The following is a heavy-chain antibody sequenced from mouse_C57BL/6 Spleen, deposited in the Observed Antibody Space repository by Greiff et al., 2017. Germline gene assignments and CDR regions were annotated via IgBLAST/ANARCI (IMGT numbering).Heavy chain of an antibody. CDR2: FHPNNDDT. D-gene: IGHD3-2*02. Sequence: QVQLQQSGAELVKPGASVKMSCKASGYTFTTYPIEWMKQSHGKSLEWIGNFHPNNDDTTYNEKFKGMATLTVEKSSSTVYLELSRLTSDDSSVYCWARGCSSGSWFAHWGQGTLVTVSA. CDR1: GYTFTTYP. J-gene: IGHJ3*01. CDR3: ARGCSSGSWFAH. V-gene: IGHV1-47*01.